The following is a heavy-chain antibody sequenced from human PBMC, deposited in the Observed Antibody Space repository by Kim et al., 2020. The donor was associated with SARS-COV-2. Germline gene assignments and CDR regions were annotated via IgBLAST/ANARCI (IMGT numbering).Heavy chain of an antibody. V-gene: IGHV3-53*01. D-gene: IGHD3-9*01. CDR1: GFTVSSNY. J-gene: IGHJ4*02. CDR3: ARQDYDNQFCLDY. CDR2: IYSGGST. Sequence: GGSLRLSCAASGFTVSSNYMSWVRQAPGKGLEWVSVIYSGGSTYYADSVKGRFTISRDNSKNTLYLQMNSLRAEDTAVYYCARQDYDNQFCLDYWGQGTLVTVSS.